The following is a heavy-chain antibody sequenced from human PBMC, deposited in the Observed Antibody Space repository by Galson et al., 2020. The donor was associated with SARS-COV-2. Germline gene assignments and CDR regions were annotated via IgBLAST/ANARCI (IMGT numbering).Heavy chain of an antibody. Sequence: GGSLRLSCAASGFTFSDYYMSWIRQAPGKGLEWVSYISSSGSSIYDADSVKGRFTISRDNAKNSLYLQMNSLRVEDTAVYFCARGGVGGFRYCFQFYFDLWGRGTLVTVSS. CDR3: ARGGVGGFRYCFQFYFDL. CDR2: ISSSGSSI. V-gene: IGHV3-11*01. CDR1: GFTFSDYY. J-gene: IGHJ2*01. D-gene: IGHD3-16*01.